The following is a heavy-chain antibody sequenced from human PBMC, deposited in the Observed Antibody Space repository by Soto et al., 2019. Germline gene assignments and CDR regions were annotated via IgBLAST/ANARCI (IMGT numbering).Heavy chain of an antibody. V-gene: IGHV1-18*04. CDR1: GYTFTSYG. Sequence: ASVKVSCKASGYTFTSYGISCVRQSAGQGLEWMGWISAYNGNTNYAQTLHGRVTIITDTSTSTAYMQPRSMRSADTAAHYCGIVKRVLVVVPIYQFEYWGQGTQVTGS. CDR3: GIVKRVLVVVPIYQFEY. CDR2: ISAYNGNT. D-gene: IGHD3-22*01. J-gene: IGHJ4*02.